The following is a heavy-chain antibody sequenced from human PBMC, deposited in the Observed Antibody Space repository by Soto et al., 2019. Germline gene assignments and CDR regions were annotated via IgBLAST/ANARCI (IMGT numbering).Heavy chain of an antibody. J-gene: IGHJ6*03. D-gene: IGHD2-2*01. Sequence: EVQLLESGGGFVQPGGSRRLSCAASGFTFSSYSMSWVRQAPGKGLEWVSAISGSGGSTYYADSVKGRFTISRDNSKNTLYLQMNSLRAEDTALYYFARRDIVVVPADRFYYYYYMDVWGKGTTVNVSS. V-gene: IGHV3-23*01. CDR3: ARRDIVVVPADRFYYYYYMDV. CDR1: GFTFSSYS. CDR2: ISGSGGST.